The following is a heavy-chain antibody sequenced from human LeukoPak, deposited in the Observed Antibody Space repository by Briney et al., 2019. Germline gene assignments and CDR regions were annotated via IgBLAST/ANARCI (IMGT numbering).Heavy chain of an antibody. CDR3: AREVVIFPDYYYYGFDV. CDR1: GFTFRDYY. Sequence: PGGSLRLSCAASGFTFRDYYMTWIRQAPGKGLEWISYISRSGDTLYYADSVEGRFTISRDNAKNSLYLQMNSLRAEDTAVYYCAREVVIFPDYYYYGFDVWGQGTTVTVSS. V-gene: IGHV3-11*01. J-gene: IGHJ6*02. CDR2: ISRSGDTL. D-gene: IGHD2/OR15-2a*01.